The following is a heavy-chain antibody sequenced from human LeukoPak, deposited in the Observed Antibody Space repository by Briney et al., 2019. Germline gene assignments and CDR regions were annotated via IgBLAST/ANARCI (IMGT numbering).Heavy chain of an antibody. CDR3: ARHRYHYDSSGYYYQP. Sequence: SETVSLTCTVSGASISSYYWSWIRQPPGKGLEWIGYIYYSGSTNYNPSLKSRVTISVDTSKNQFSLRLSPVTAADTAVYYCARHRYHYDSSGYYYQPWGQGTMVTVSS. CDR1: GASISSYY. D-gene: IGHD3-22*01. V-gene: IGHV4-59*01. CDR2: IYYSGST. J-gene: IGHJ5*02.